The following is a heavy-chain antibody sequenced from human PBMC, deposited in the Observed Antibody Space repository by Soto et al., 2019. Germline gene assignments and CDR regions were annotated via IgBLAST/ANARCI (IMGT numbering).Heavy chain of an antibody. J-gene: IGHJ6*02. CDR1: GYTFTSYG. CDR3: ARAVVVVPAAAKQYYYYYYGMDV. CDR2: ISAYNGNT. D-gene: IGHD2-2*01. Sequence: QVQLVQSGAEVKKPGASVKVSCKASGYTFTSYGISWVRQAPGQGLEWMGWISAYNGNTNYAQKLQGRVTMTTDTSTSKAYMELRSLRSDDTAVYYCARAVVVVPAAAKQYYYYYYGMDVWGQGTTVTVSS. V-gene: IGHV1-18*04.